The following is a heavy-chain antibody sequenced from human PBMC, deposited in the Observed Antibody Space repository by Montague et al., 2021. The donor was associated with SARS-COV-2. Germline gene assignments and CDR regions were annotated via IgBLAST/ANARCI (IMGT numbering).Heavy chain of an antibody. CDR3: AREIAAAGPALDY. J-gene: IGHJ4*02. V-gene: IGHV2-70*11. Sequence: PALVKPTQTLTLTCTFSGFSLSTSGMCVSWIRQPPGKALERLARIDWDDDKYYSTSLKTRLTISKDTSKNQEVLTMTNMDPVDTATYYCAREIAAAGPALDYWGQGTLVTVSS. D-gene: IGHD6-13*01. CDR1: GFSLSTSGMC. CDR2: IDWDDDK.